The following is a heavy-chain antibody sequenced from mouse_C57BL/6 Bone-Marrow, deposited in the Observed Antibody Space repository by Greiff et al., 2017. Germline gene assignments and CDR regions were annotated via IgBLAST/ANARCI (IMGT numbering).Heavy chain of an antibody. Sequence: VQLQQSGAELVRPGASVKLSCTASGFNIKDDYMHWVKQRPEQGLEWIGWIDPENGYTEYASKFQGKATITADTSSNTAYLQLSSLTSEDTAVYYCTTSPTTACGYWGQGTTLTVSS. J-gene: IGHJ2*01. CDR2: IDPENGYT. V-gene: IGHV14-4*01. D-gene: IGHD1-2*01. CDR1: GFNIKDDY. CDR3: TTSPTTACGY.